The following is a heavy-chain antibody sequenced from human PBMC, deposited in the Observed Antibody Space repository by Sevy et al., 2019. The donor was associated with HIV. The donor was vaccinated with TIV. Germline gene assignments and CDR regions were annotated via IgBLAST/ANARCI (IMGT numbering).Heavy chain of an antibody. D-gene: IGHD6-13*01. CDR1: GFTFSDYY. V-gene: IGHV3-11*01. J-gene: IGHJ4*02. Sequence: GGSLRLSCAASGFTFSDYYMSWIRQAPGKGLEWVSYISRSGSTIYYADSVKGRFTISRDNAKNSLYLQMNSLRAEDTAGYYCARDGFASAAAGFLYFDYWGQGTLVTVSS. CDR2: ISRSGSTI. CDR3: ARDGFASAAAGFLYFDY.